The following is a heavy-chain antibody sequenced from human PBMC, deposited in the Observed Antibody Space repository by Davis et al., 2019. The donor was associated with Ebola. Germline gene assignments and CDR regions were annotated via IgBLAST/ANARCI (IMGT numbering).Heavy chain of an antibody. CDR2: IYSGDTT. CDR3: ARAVQGVAATVPYYFYGMDV. V-gene: IGHV3-53*01. D-gene: IGHD6-25*01. CDR1: GFSASANY. J-gene: IGHJ6*02. Sequence: GESLKISCAASGFSASANYMNWVRQAPGKGLEWVSVIYSGDTTYYADSVKGRFTISRDSSKNTLSLQMNSLRVEDTAVYYCARAVQGVAATVPYYFYGMDVWGQGTTVTVSS.